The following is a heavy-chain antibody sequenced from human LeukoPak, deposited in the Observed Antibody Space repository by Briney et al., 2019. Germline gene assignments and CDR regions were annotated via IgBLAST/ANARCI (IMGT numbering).Heavy chain of an antibody. CDR3: ARKLGSWFFY. J-gene: IGHJ4*02. D-gene: IGHD6-13*01. Sequence: AETLSPTCSASGASISSYYCSWIRQPPGRGLGWSGYIYYSGSTNYNPSLKSRVTISVDTSKNQFSLKLSTVTAADTAVYYCARKLGSWFFYWGQGTLVTVSS. CDR2: IYYSGST. CDR1: GASISSYY. V-gene: IGHV4-59*01.